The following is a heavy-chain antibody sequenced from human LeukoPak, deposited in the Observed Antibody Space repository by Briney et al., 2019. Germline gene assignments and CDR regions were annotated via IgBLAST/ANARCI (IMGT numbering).Heavy chain of an antibody. CDR3: GRYRAIVDRYYFDY. D-gene: IGHD3-22*01. CDR2: ISSSGSTI. CDR1: GFTFSDYY. V-gene: IGHV3-11*01. J-gene: IGHJ4*02. Sequence: GGSLRLSCAASGFTFSDYYMSWIRQAPGKGLEWVSYISSSGSTIYYADSVKGRFTISRDNAKNSLYLQMNSLRAEDTAVYYCGRYRAIVDRYYFDYWGQGTLVTVSS.